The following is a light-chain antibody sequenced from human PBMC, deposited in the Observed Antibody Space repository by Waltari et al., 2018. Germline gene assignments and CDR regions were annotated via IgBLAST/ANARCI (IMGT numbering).Light chain of an antibody. V-gene: IGLV2-23*02. CDR3: CSYVDSRTFV. Sequence: QSALTQPASVSGSPGQSLTISCPGTRRDIESYKLVSWYQQHPGEAPKVIIYEDTKRPSGVSGRFSASKSGNTASLTISGLQAEDEADYHCCSYVDSRTFVFGGGTRLTVL. CDR2: EDT. J-gene: IGLJ2*01. CDR1: RRDIESYKL.